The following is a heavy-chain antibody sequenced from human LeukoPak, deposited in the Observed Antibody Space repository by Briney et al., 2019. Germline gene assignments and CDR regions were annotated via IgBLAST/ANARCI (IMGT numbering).Heavy chain of an antibody. V-gene: IGHV1-46*01. CDR2: INPSGGST. CDR1: GYTFTSYY. Sequence: GASVKVSCKASGYTFTSYYMHWVRQAPGQGLEWMGIINPSGGSTSYAQKFQGRVTMTRDMSTSTVYMELSSLRSDDTAVYYCARDRRGSPLRGWGQGTLVTVSS. D-gene: IGHD1-26*01. CDR3: ARDRRGSPLRG. J-gene: IGHJ4*02.